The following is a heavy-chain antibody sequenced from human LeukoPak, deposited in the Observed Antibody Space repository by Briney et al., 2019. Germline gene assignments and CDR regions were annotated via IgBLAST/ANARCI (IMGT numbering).Heavy chain of an antibody. D-gene: IGHD2-15*01. CDR2: ISAYNGNT. Sequence: ASVKVSCKASGYTFISYSMNWVRQAPGQGLEWMGWISAYNGNTNYAQKLQGRVTMTTDTSTSTAYMELRSLRSDDTAVYYCARCPIPGGSCYYFDYWGQGTLVTVSS. J-gene: IGHJ4*02. V-gene: IGHV1-18*01. CDR3: ARCPIPGGSCYYFDY. CDR1: GYTFISYS.